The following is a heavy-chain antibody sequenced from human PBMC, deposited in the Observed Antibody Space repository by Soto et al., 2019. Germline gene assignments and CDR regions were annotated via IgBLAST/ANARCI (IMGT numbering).Heavy chain of an antibody. CDR3: ARGTTVVTDRGNWFDP. CDR1: GGTFSSYA. V-gene: IGHV1-69*12. J-gene: IGHJ5*02. D-gene: IGHD4-17*01. Sequence: QVQLVQSGAEVKKPGSSVKVSCKASGGTFSSYAISWVRQAPGQGLEWMGGIIPIFGTANYAQKFQGRVTSTADESTSTAYMELSSLRSEDTAVYYCARGTTVVTDRGNWFDPWGQGTLVTVSS. CDR2: IIPIFGTA.